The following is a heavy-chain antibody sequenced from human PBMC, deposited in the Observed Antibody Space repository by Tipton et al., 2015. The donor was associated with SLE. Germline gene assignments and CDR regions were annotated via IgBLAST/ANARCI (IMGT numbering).Heavy chain of an antibody. Sequence: QVQLVQSGAEVKKPGASVKVSCKASGYTFTDHYIHWVRQAPGQGLEWMGWINPDSGGTNYPQKFQGRVAMTSDTSISTAYMELSDLTSDDTAVYYCAGVGLPAMTAENWFDPWGQGTLVTVSS. J-gene: IGHJ5*02. V-gene: IGHV1-2*02. D-gene: IGHD2-2*01. CDR1: GYTFTDHY. CDR3: AGVGLPAMTAENWFDP. CDR2: INPDSGGT.